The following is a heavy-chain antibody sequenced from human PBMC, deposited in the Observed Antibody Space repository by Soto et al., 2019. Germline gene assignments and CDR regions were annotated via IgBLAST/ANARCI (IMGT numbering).Heavy chain of an antibody. CDR2: ISYDGSNK. CDR1: GFTFSSYA. J-gene: IGHJ6*02. V-gene: IGHV3-30-3*01. D-gene: IGHD4-4*01. Sequence: QVQLVESGGGVVQPGRSLRLSCAASGFTFSSYAMHWVRQAPGKGLEWVAVISYDGSNKYYADSVKGRFTISRDNSKNTLYLQMNSLRAEDTAVYYCAREIENSPKPYYSYGMDVWGQGTTVTVSS. CDR3: AREIENSPKPYYSYGMDV.